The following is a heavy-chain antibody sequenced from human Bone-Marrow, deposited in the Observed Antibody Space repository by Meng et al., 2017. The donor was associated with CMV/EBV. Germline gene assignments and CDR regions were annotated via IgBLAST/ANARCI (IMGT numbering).Heavy chain of an antibody. D-gene: IGHD3-3*01. V-gene: IGHV1-69*02. CDR1: GGTFSSYT. CDR3: ARAPIHYDFWSGYSHTPFYY. J-gene: IGHJ4*02. Sequence: SVKVSCKASGGTFSSYTISWVRQAPGQGLEWMGRIIPILGIANYAQKFQDRVTITADKSTSTAYMELSSLRSEDTAVYYCARAPIHYDFWSGYSHTPFYYWGQGTLVTVSS. CDR2: IIPILGIA.